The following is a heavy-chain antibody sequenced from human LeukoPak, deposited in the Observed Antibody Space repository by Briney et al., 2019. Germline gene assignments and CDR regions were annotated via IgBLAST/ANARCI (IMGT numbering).Heavy chain of an antibody. CDR3: ARVYGSGSYRD. D-gene: IGHD3-10*01. J-gene: IGHJ4*02. CDR2: IYYSGTT. Sequence: PSETLSLTCTVSGGSICSSSYYWGWIRQPPGKGLEWIGTIYYSGTTSYNPSLKSRVTISVDTSKNQFFLKLSSVTAADTAVYHCARVYGSGSYRDWGQGTLVTVSS. CDR1: GGSICSSSYY. V-gene: IGHV4-39*07.